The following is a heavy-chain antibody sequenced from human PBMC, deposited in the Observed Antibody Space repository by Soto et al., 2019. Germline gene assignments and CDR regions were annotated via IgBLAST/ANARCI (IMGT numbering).Heavy chain of an antibody. Sequence: VQLVESGGGVVQPGRSLLLSCAASGFTFSDYAMHWVRQAPGKGLEWVAVVSHDGRNTHYADSVKGRFTISRDSSKNTVSLEMSSLRAEDTAVCYCAKGGRQWLVTSDFNYRGQGTLVTVSS. CDR1: GFTFSDYA. CDR3: AKGGRQWLVTSDFNY. D-gene: IGHD6-19*01. J-gene: IGHJ4*02. V-gene: IGHV3-30*18. CDR2: VSHDGRNT.